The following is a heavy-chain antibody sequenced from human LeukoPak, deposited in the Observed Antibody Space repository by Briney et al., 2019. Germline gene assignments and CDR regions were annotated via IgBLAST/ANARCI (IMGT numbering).Heavy chain of an antibody. Sequence: SQTLSPTRTVSGGSLSSGSYYLSWIRQPAGEGLEWIGRIYTSGSTNYNPSLKSRVTISVDKSKNQFSLKLSSVTAADTAVYYCVRVPAAPNINWFDPWGQGTLVTVSS. J-gene: IGHJ5*02. V-gene: IGHV4-61*02. D-gene: IGHD2-2*01. CDR2: IYTSGST. CDR1: GGSLSSGSYY. CDR3: VRVPAAPNINWFDP.